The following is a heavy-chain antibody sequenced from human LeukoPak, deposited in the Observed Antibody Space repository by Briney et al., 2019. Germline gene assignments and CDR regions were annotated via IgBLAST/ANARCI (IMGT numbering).Heavy chain of an antibody. V-gene: IGHV3-7*01. CDR2: INQDGSEK. Sequence: GGSLRLSCAASGFTFSTYWMSWVRQAPGKGLEWVANINQDGSEKYYVASLKGRFTISRDNAKNSLYLQMNSLRAEDTAVYYCARSSGGAYSNAGIDYWGQGTLVTVSS. D-gene: IGHD4-11*01. CDR3: ARSSGGAYSNAGIDY. J-gene: IGHJ4*02. CDR1: GFTFSTYW.